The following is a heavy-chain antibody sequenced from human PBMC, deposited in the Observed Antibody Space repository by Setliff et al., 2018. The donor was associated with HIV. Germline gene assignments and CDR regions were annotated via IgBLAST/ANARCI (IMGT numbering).Heavy chain of an antibody. D-gene: IGHD3-10*01. CDR3: TGPRGDEAFDI. CDR1: GGTSSTHA. J-gene: IGHJ3*02. CDR2: IISILDIT. Sequence: SVKVSCKASGGTSSTHAINWVRQAPGQGLEWMGQIISILDITSYAQKLQGRVSITADESTSTFYMELSDLTSADTAVYYCTGPRGDEAFDIWGQGTVVTVSS. V-gene: IGHV1-69*10.